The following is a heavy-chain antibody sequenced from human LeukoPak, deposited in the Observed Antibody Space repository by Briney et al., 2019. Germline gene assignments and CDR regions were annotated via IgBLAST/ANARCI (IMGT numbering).Heavy chain of an antibody. J-gene: IGHJ4*02. CDR2: ISSSSSTI. D-gene: IGHD3-3*01. V-gene: IGHV3-48*01. CDR1: GFTFSSYS. Sequence: GGSLRLSCAASGFTFSSYSMLWVRQAPGKGLEWVSYISSSSSTIYYADSVKGRFTISRDNAKNSLYLQMNTLRAEDTAVYYCASYYDFWSGYYTYYFDYWGQGTLVTVSS. CDR3: ASYYDFWSGYYTYYFDY.